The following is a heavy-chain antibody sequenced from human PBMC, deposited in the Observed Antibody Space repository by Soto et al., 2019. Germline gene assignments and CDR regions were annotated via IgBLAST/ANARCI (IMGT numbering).Heavy chain of an antibody. CDR2: ISYDGSNK. D-gene: IGHD6-6*01. CDR1: GFTFSSYG. J-gene: IGHJ6*01. CDR3: AKDFEYSSSTGYYYYGMDV. Sequence: QVQLVESGGGVVQPGRSLRLSCAASGFTFSSYGMHWVRQAPGKGLEWVAVISYDGSNKYYADSVKGRFTISRDNSKNTLYLQMNSLRAEDTAVYYCAKDFEYSSSTGYYYYGMDVW. V-gene: IGHV3-30*18.